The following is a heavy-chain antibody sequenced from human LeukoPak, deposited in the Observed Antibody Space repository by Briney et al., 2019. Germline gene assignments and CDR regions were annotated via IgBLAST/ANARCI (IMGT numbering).Heavy chain of an antibody. CDR3: AQDQEWTWDY. V-gene: IGHV3-30*02. Sequence: PGGSLRLSCAVSGLPFSVYGLHWVRQAPGRGLEWVAFLRSDGIDKTYADSVKGRFTISRDTYKNTVYLQMDSLRPEDTAVYSCAQDQEWTWDYWGQGTLIVVSS. D-gene: IGHD3-3*01. CDR2: LRSDGIDK. J-gene: IGHJ4*02. CDR1: GLPFSVYG.